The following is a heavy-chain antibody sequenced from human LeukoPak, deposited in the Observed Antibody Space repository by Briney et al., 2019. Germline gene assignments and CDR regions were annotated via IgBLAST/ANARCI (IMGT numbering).Heavy chain of an antibody. D-gene: IGHD6-13*01. Sequence: GGSLRLSCTASGFTFGDYAMSWFRQAPGKGLEWVGFIRSKAYGGTTEYAASVKGRFTISRDDSKSIAYLQMNSLKTEDTAVYYCAKDLAAAGTGYFDYWGQGTLVTVSS. CDR1: GFTFGDYA. V-gene: IGHV3-49*03. J-gene: IGHJ4*02. CDR3: AKDLAAAGTGYFDY. CDR2: IRSKAYGGTT.